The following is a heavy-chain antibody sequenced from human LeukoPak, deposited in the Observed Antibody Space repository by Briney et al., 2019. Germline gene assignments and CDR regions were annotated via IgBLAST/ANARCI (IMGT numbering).Heavy chain of an antibody. D-gene: IGHD6-13*01. CDR2: ISGSGGTA. J-gene: IGHJ4*02. V-gene: IGHV3-23*01. CDR1: GFTFSIYA. CDR3: AKPLSYSSSWYESWRIGTFVDY. Sequence: GGSLRLSCAASGFTFSIYATSWVRQAPGKGLEWVSAISGSGGTAYYADSVKGRFTISRDNSKNTLYLQMNSLRAEDTAVYYCAKPLSYSSSWYESWRIGTFVDYWGQGTLVTVSS.